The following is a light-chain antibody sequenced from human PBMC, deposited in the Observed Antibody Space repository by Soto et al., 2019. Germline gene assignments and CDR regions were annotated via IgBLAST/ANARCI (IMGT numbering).Light chain of an antibody. J-gene: IGLJ1*01. Sequence: QSALTQPASVSGSPRQSITISCTGTSSDVGSYNLVSWYQQHPGKAPKVMIYEGSKRPSEVSNRFSGSKSGNTASLTISGLQAEDEADYYCSSYAGSNAYVFGTGTKVTVL. V-gene: IGLV2-23*01. CDR3: SSYAGSNAYV. CDR1: SSDVGSYNL. CDR2: EGS.